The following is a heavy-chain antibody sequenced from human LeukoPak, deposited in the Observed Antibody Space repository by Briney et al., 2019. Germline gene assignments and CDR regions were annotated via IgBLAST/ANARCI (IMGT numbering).Heavy chain of an antibody. CDR2: VYSRGNT. D-gene: IGHD2-2*03. Sequence: PSETLSLTCIVSGGSISSYYWSWIRQSAGKGLEWIGRVYSRGNTDYNPYLKSRVTLSVDTSQNQFSLKLRSVTAADTAVYYCARSAGHGSPPTWGQGILVTVSS. V-gene: IGHV4-4*07. J-gene: IGHJ4*02. CDR3: ARSAGHGSPPT. CDR1: GGSISSYY.